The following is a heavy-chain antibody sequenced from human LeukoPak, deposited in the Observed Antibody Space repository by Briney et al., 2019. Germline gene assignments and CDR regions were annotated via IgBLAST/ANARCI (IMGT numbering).Heavy chain of an antibody. CDR2: IWYGGSNK. J-gene: IGHJ6*03. CDR3: AKDGNPIVVVPAAIRGDYYYYYMDV. V-gene: IGHV3-30*02. D-gene: IGHD2-2*02. Sequence: GGSLTLSCAASGFTFSSYGMHWVRQAPGKGLEWVAVIWYGGSNKYYADSVKGRFTISRDNSKNTLYLQMNSLRAEDTAVYYCAKDGNPIVVVPAAIRGDYYYYYMDVWGKGTTVTVSS. CDR1: GFTFSSYG.